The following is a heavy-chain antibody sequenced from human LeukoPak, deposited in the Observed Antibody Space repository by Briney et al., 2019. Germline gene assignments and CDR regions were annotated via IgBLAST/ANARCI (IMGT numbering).Heavy chain of an antibody. J-gene: IGHJ4*02. Sequence: KPSETLSLTCTVSGGSISSSSYYWGWTRQPPGKGLEWIGSIYYSGSTYYNPSLKSRVTISVDTSKNQFSLKLSSVTAADTAVYYCARTRSRITMHWGQGTLVTVSS. V-gene: IGHV4-39*01. D-gene: IGHD3-10*01. CDR3: ARTRSRITMH. CDR2: IYYSGST. CDR1: GGSISSSSYY.